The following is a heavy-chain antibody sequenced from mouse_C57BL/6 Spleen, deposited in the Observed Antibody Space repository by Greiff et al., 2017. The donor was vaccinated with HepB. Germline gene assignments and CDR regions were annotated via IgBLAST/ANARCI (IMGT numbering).Heavy chain of an antibody. J-gene: IGHJ2*01. CDR3: ASPITTVVATNFDY. Sequence: QVHVKQSGPELVKPGASVKISCKASGYAFSSSWMNWVKQRPGKGLEWIGRIYPGDGDTNYNGKFKGKATLTADKSSSTAYMQLSSLTSEDSAVYFCASPITTVVATNFDYWGQGTTLTVSS. CDR2: IYPGDGDT. CDR1: GYAFSSSW. V-gene: IGHV1-82*01. D-gene: IGHD1-1*01.